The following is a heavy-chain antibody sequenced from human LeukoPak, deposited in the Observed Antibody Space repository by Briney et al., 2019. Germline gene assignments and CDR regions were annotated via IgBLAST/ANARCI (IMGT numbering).Heavy chain of an antibody. CDR3: ARGYGYYFDY. Sequence: SQTLSLTCAISGDSISSNSDAWNWIRQSPSRGLEWLGRTYYRSKWYNDYAVSVKSRITINPDTSKSQFSLQLNSVTPEDTAVYYCARGYGYYFDYWGQGTLVTVSS. CDR2: TYYRSKWYN. V-gene: IGHV6-1*01. D-gene: IGHD5-18*01. CDR1: GDSISSNSDA. J-gene: IGHJ4*02.